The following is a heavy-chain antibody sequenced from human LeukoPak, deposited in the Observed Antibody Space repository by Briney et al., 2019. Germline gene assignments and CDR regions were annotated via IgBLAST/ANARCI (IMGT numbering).Heavy chain of an antibody. D-gene: IGHD6-13*01. CDR1: GFTFSSYS. CDR3: AREGSTSGIAAAASWFDP. V-gene: IGHV3-21*01. CDR2: ISSSSSYI. Sequence: GGSLRLSCAASGFTFSSYSMNWVRQAPGKGLEWVLSISSSSSYIYYADSVKGRFTISRDNAKNSLYLQMNSLRAEDTAVYYCAREGSTSGIAAAASWFDPWGQGTLVTVSS. J-gene: IGHJ5*02.